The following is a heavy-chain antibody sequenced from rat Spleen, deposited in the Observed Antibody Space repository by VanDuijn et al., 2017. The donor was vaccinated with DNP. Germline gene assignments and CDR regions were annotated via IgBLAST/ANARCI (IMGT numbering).Heavy chain of an antibody. CDR2: ISPSGGST. CDR3: STGGTEFNH. D-gene: IGHD1-11*01. Sequence: EVQLVESGGGLVQPGRSLKVSCAASGFTFSNYGMHWIRQAPTKGLEWVASISPSGGSTYYRDSVKGRFTISRDNAKSSLSLQMDSLRSEDTATYYCSTGGTEFNHWGQGVMVTVSS. J-gene: IGHJ2*01. V-gene: IGHV5-19*01. CDR1: GFTFSNYG.